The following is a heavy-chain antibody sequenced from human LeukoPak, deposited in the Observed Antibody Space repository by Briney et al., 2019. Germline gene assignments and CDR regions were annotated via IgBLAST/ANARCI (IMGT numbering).Heavy chain of an antibody. CDR3: AKDSTVTAFDY. Sequence: GGSLRLSCAASGFTFISYGMHWVRQAPGKGLEWVAVISYDGSNKYYADSVKGRFTISRDNSKNTLYLQMNSLRAEDTAVYYCAKDSTVTAFDYWGQGTLVTVSS. CDR1: GFTFISYG. V-gene: IGHV3-30*18. CDR2: ISYDGSNK. J-gene: IGHJ4*02. D-gene: IGHD4-17*01.